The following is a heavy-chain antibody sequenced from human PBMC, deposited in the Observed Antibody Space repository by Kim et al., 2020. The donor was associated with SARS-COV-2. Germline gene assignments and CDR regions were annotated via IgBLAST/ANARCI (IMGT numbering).Heavy chain of an antibody. V-gene: IGHV3-23*01. J-gene: IGHJ6*03. CDR2: ISGSGGST. CDR3: AKDKYQLLQKYYYYYYYMDV. CDR1: GFTFSSYA. Sequence: GGSLRLSCAASGFTFSSYAMSWVRQAPGKGLEWVSAISGSGGSTYYADSVKGRFTISRDNSKNTLYLQMNSLRAEDTAVYYCAKDKYQLLQKYYYYYYYMDVWGKGTTVTVSS. D-gene: IGHD2-2*01.